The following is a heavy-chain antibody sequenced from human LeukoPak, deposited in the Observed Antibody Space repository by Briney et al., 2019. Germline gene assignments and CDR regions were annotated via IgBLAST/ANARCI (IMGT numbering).Heavy chain of an antibody. J-gene: IGHJ4*02. Sequence: PSETLSLTCTVSGGSISSYYWSWVRQPPGKGLEWIGYLYDGGSTHYNPSLKSRVIISVDTSKNQFSLKLSSVTAADTAVYYCARGTYSSSWYVYWGQGTLVTVSS. CDR3: ARGTYSSSWYVY. CDR2: LYDGGST. CDR1: GGSISSYY. V-gene: IGHV4-59*01. D-gene: IGHD6-13*01.